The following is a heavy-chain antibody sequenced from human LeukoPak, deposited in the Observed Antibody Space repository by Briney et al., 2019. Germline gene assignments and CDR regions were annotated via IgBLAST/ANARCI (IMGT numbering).Heavy chain of an antibody. Sequence: GGSLRLSCAASGFTFSDYYMSWIRQAPGKGLEWVANIKKDGSEKYYVDSVKGRFTISRDNAKNSLYLQMNSLRAEDTAVYYCARGHWLDSFDYWGQGTLVTVSS. D-gene: IGHD6-19*01. J-gene: IGHJ4*02. CDR3: ARGHWLDSFDY. CDR2: IKKDGSEK. CDR1: GFTFSDYY. V-gene: IGHV3-7*01.